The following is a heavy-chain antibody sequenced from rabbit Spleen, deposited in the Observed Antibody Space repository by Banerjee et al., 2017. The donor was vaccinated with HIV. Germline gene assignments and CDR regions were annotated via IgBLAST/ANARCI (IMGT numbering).Heavy chain of an antibody. Sequence: QSLEESGGDLVKPGASLTLTCTASGFSFSYSDYMCWVRQAPGKGLEWIACINIVTGKSVYASWVSGRFTMSRTSSTTVTLQMTSLPVADTATYFCARAGEGGDGYLNLWGPGTLVTVS. CDR2: INIVTGKS. CDR3: ARAGEGGDGYLNL. CDR1: GFSFSYSDY. J-gene: IGHJ4*01. V-gene: IGHV1S40*01. D-gene: IGHD5-1*01.